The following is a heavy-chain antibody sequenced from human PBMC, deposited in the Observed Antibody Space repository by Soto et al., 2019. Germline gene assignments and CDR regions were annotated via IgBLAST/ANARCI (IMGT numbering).Heavy chain of an antibody. CDR3: ARDSGTTPSRLCDY. Sequence: ASVKVSCKASGYTFTSYGISWVRQAPGQGLEWMGWISAYNGNTNYAQKLQGRVTMTTDTSTSTAYMELRSLGSDDTAVYYCARDSGTTPSRLCDYWGQGTLVTVSS. D-gene: IGHD1-26*01. CDR2: ISAYNGNT. CDR1: GYTFTSYG. J-gene: IGHJ4*02. V-gene: IGHV1-18*01.